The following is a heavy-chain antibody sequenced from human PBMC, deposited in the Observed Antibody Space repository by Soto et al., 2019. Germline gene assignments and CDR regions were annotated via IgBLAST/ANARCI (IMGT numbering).Heavy chain of an antibody. Sequence: QVHLEESGGGLVKPGGSLRLSCTASGFIFSDYYMSWIRQAPGKGLEGVLDISNSGRITHHADSVEGRFTISRDNAKDSLYLQMNGLRPEESAIYYCARDHGGGGLTLEYWGQGTLVTVSS. V-gene: IGHV3-11*01. J-gene: IGHJ4*02. CDR1: GFIFSDYY. CDR2: ISNSGRIT. CDR3: ARDHGGGGLTLEY. D-gene: IGHD3-16*01.